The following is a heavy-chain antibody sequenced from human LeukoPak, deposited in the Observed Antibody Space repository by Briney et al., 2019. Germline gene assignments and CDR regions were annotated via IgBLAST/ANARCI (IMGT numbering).Heavy chain of an antibody. Sequence: SVKVSFKASGGTFSSYAISWVRQAPGQGLEWMGGIIPIFGTANYAQKFQGRVTITTDESTSTAYMELSSLRSEDTAVYYCARWSSSENWFDPWGQGTLVTVSS. CDR2: IIPIFGTA. CDR1: GGTFSSYA. V-gene: IGHV1-69*05. J-gene: IGHJ5*02. CDR3: ARWSSSENWFDP. D-gene: IGHD3-10*01.